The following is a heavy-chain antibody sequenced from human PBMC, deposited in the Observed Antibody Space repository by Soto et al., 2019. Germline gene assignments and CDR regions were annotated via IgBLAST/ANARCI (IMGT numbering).Heavy chain of an antibody. CDR1: GFTVSSYG. CDR3: AKGPRYYDILTGSPRLQYFDY. Sequence: LRLSCAASGFTVSSYGMHWVRQAPGKGLEWVAVIWYDGSNKYYADSVKGRFTISRDNSKNTLYLQMNSLRAEDTAVYYCAKGPRYYDILTGSPRLQYFDYWGQGPLLTVSS. CDR2: IWYDGSNK. J-gene: IGHJ4*02. V-gene: IGHV3-30*18. D-gene: IGHD3-9*01.